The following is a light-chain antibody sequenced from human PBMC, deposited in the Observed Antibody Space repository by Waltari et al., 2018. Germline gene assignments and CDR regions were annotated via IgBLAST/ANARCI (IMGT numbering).Light chain of an antibody. CDR3: HPSYSAPQT. CDR2: AAS. V-gene: IGKV1-39*01. CDR1: QSISSY. J-gene: IGKJ1*01. Sequence: DIQMTQSPSSLSASVGDRVSITCRASQSISSYLNWYQLKPGKAPKLLIYAASSLQSGVPSRFSGSGSGTDFTLTISSLQPEDFATYSYHPSYSAPQTFGQETKVEIK.